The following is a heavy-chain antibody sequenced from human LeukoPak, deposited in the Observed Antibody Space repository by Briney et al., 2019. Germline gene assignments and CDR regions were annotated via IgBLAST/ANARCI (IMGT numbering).Heavy chain of an antibody. J-gene: IGHJ4*02. D-gene: IGHD6-13*01. V-gene: IGHV3-48*01. CDR1: GFTFSSYS. CDR2: ISSSSSTI. CDR3: ARIRKSIVAAGGDY. Sequence: PGGSLRLSCAASGFTFSSYSMNWVRQAPGKGLEWVSYISSSSSTIYYADSVKGRFTISRDNAKNSLYLQMNSLRAEDTAVYYCARIRKSIVAAGGDYWGQGTLVTVSS.